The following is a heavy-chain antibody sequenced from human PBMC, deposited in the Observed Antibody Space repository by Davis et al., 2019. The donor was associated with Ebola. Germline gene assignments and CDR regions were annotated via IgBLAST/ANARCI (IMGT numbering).Heavy chain of an antibody. CDR1: GFTFSSYR. CDR2: IVSTSYM. CDR3: ARHRGSGYYGAIDF. D-gene: IGHD5-12*01. J-gene: IGHJ4*02. V-gene: IGHV3-21*01. Sequence: GGSLRLSCEVSGFTFSSYRMNWVRQAQGKGLEWVSSIVSTSYMYYADSVKSRFTISRDNAKNTLYLQMNSLRAEYTAVYFCARHRGSGYYGAIDFWGQGTLVTVSS.